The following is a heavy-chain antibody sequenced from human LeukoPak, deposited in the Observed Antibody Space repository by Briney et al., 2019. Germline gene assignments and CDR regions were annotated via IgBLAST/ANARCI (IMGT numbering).Heavy chain of an antibody. Sequence: GGSLRLSCAASGFTVDRNYMIWVRQAPGKGLECVSVIYSGGTTWYADSVKGRFTISRDTNTLYLQMNSLRAEDTAVYYCARKSDSLLVREGDCWGQGTLVTVSS. CDR3: ARKSDSLLVREGDC. CDR2: IYSGGTT. J-gene: IGHJ4*02. D-gene: IGHD3-10*01. V-gene: IGHV3-66*01. CDR1: GFTVDRNY.